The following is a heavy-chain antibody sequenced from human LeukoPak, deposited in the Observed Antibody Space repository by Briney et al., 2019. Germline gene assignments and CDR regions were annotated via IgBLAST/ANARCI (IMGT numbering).Heavy chain of an antibody. J-gene: IGHJ4*02. V-gene: IGHV1-69*06. CDR2: IIPIFGTA. D-gene: IGHD2-8*01. Sequence: SVKVSCKASGGTSSSYAISWVRQAPGQGLEWMGGIIPIFGTANYAQKFQGRVTITADKSTSTAYMELSSLRSEDTAVYYCATLFDFNGEHWGQGTLVTVSS. CDR3: ATLFDFNGEH. CDR1: GGTSSSYA.